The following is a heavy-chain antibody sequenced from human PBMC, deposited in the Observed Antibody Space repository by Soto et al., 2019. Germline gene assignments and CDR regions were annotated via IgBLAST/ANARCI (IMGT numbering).Heavy chain of an antibody. V-gene: IGHV1-3*01. CDR1: GYTFTSYA. Sequence: ASVKVSCKASGYTFTSYAMHWVRQAPGQRLEWMGWVNAGNGNTKYSQKFQGRVTITRDTSASTAYMELSSLRSEDTAVYYCARSPIAVAGTLPFDYWGQGTLVTVSS. CDR2: VNAGNGNT. D-gene: IGHD6-19*01. CDR3: ARSPIAVAGTLPFDY. J-gene: IGHJ4*02.